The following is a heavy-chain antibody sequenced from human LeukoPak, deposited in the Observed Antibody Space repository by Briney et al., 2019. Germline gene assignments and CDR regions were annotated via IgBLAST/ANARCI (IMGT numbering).Heavy chain of an antibody. CDR2: VSSTSSYI. V-gene: IGHV3-21*01. CDR1: GFTFSSHY. D-gene: IGHD3-16*01. Sequence: GGSLRLSCAASGFTFSSHYLNWVRQAPGKGLEWVSSVSSTSSYINYADSVKGLFTMSRDNAKNSLYLQMNSLRAEDTAVYYCARDGGGAPFDYWGQGTLVTVSS. CDR3: ARDGGGAPFDY. J-gene: IGHJ4*02.